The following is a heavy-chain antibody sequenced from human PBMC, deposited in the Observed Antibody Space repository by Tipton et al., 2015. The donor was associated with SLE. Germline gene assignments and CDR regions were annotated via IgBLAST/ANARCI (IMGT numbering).Heavy chain of an antibody. J-gene: IGHJ4*02. V-gene: IGHV3-74*01. CDR1: GFVFSSYW. CDR3: TRARGQQLPTDY. CDR2: IKSDGSDT. Sequence: SLRLSCAASGFVFSSYWMHWVRQAPGKGLVWVARIKSDGSDTNYADSVRGRFTISRDNAKNTLYLQMNGLRAEDTAVYYCTRARGQQLPTDYWGQGTLVTVSS. D-gene: IGHD6-13*01.